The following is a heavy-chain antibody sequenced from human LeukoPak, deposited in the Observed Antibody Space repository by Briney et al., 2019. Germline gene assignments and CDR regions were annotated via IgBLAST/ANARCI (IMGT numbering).Heavy chain of an antibody. J-gene: IGHJ4*02. CDR2: IYSDGST. CDR3: ARERGRGRDSPWFDY. D-gene: IGHD1-26*01. V-gene: IGHV3-53*01. Sequence: GGSLRLSCAASGFIVSGDFMSWVRQAPGRGLEWVSVIYSDGSTYYADSVKGRFTISRDNSKNTLDLQMTGLRAEDTAVYYCARERGRGRDSPWFDYWGQGTLVTVSS. CDR1: GFIVSGDF.